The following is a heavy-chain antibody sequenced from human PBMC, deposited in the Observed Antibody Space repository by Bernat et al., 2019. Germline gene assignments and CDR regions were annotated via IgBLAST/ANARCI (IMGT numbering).Heavy chain of an antibody. CDR1: GGSINSHEYY. J-gene: IGHJ4*02. Sequence: QMQLQESGPGLVKPSETLSLTCTVSGGSINSHEYYWGWIRQPPGKGLEWIGSVYPSGSTYYNPSLKSRVTVSVDTSKNQFSLKLSSVTAADTAVYYRARDSSSLAKFDYWGQGTLVTVSS. CDR2: VYPSGST. D-gene: IGHD6-6*01. CDR3: ARDSSSLAKFDY. V-gene: IGHV4-39*07.